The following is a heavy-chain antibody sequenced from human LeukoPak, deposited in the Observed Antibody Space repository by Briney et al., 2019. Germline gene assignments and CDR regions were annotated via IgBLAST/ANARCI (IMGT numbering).Heavy chain of an antibody. D-gene: IGHD5-18*01. V-gene: IGHV1-46*01. CDR1: GYTFTSYY. Sequence: ASVKVSCKASGYTFTSYYMHWVRQAPGQGLEWMGIINPSDGSTKYAQKFQGRVTMTRDMSTSTVYMELSSLRSEDTAVYYCAKEAENYTALDYWGQGTLVTVSS. CDR3: AKEAENYTALDY. J-gene: IGHJ4*02. CDR2: INPSDGST.